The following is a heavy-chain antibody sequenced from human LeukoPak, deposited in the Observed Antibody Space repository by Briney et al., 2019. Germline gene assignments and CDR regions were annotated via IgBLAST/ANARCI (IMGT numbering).Heavy chain of an antibody. V-gene: IGHV1-2*02. D-gene: IGHD3-22*01. CDR1: GYTFTGYY. CDR2: INPSSGGT. CDR3: ARDSHPITMITMRGIVVDY. J-gene: IGHJ4*02. Sequence: GSVKVSCKASGYTFTGYYMHWVRQAPGQGLEWRGWINPSSGGTNYATKMQGRVTMASDTSISTAYMELRRLRSDDTAVYYCARDSHPITMITMRGIVVDYWGQGTLVTASS.